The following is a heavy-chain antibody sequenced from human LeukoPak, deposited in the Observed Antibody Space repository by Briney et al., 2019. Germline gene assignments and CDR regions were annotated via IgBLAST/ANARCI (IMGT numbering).Heavy chain of an antibody. Sequence: SETLSLTCAVYGGSFSGYYWSWIRQPPGKGLEWIGEINHSGSTNYNPSLKSRVTISVDTSKNQFSLRLSSVTAADTAVYYCARVGEYSSSDFDYWGQGTLVTVSS. D-gene: IGHD5-18*01. CDR3: ARVGEYSSSDFDY. CDR2: INHSGST. CDR1: GGSFSGYY. J-gene: IGHJ4*02. V-gene: IGHV4-34*01.